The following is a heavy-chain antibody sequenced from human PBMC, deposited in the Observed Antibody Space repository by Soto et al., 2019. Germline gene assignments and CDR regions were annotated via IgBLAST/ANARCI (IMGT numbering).Heavy chain of an antibody. CDR3: ARERQSGSIINPLDY. D-gene: IGHD3-22*01. J-gene: IGHJ4*02. Sequence: QVQLVQSGAEVKQPGASVKVSCKASGYRFTGYHMHWVRQAPGQGLEWMGIINPSGASTRYAQKFQGRVTMTRDTSTSTVYMDLSSLRYEDTAVYYCARERQSGSIINPLDYWGQGTLVTVSS. CDR1: GYRFTGYH. CDR2: INPSGAST. V-gene: IGHV1-46*01.